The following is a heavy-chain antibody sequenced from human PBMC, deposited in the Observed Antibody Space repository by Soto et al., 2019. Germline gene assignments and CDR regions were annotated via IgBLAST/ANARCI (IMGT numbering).Heavy chain of an antibody. Sequence: GGSLRLSCAASGFTFSDYYMSWIRQAPGKGLEWVSYISSSGSTIYYADSVKGRFTISRDNAKNSLYLQMNSLRAEDTAVYYCARTRRAGTPNDAFDIWGQGTMVTVSS. CDR3: ARTRRAGTPNDAFDI. CDR2: ISSSGSTI. CDR1: GFTFSDYY. J-gene: IGHJ3*02. D-gene: IGHD6-19*01. V-gene: IGHV3-11*01.